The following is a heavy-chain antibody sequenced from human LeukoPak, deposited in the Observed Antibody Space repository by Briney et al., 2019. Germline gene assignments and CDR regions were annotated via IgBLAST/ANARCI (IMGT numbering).Heavy chain of an antibody. D-gene: IGHD3-10*01. Sequence: PGGSLRLSCVVSGFTFTDSWMTWVRQAPGKGLEWVANIKQDGSETHYVDSVKGRFTISRDNAKNSLYLQMNSLRAEDTAMYYCAREPGIGYAFDIWGQGTTVTVSS. CDR2: IKQDGSET. CDR3: AREPGIGYAFDI. J-gene: IGHJ3*02. CDR1: GFTFTDSW. V-gene: IGHV3-7*01.